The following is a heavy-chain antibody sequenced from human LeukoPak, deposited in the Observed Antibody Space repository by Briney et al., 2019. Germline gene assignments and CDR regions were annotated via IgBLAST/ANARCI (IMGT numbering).Heavy chain of an antibody. D-gene: IGHD3-9*01. CDR3: ARVGYYDILTGYYKEGYFDY. V-gene: IGHV1-69*05. Sequence: EASVKVSCKASGGTFSSYAISWVRQAPGQGLEWMGGIIPIFGTANYAQKFQGRVTITTDESTSTAYMELSSLRSEDTAVYYCARVGYYDILTGYYKEGYFDYWGQGTLVTVSS. CDR2: IIPIFGTA. CDR1: GGTFSSYA. J-gene: IGHJ4*02.